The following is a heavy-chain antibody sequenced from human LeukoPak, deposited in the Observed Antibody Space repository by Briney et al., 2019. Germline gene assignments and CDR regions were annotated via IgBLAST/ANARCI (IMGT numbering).Heavy chain of an antibody. Sequence: SETLSLTCTVSGGSISSYYWTWIRQSAGKGLEWIGRMYTSGSTKYSPSFESRVTMSGDASKNQFSLRLNSVTAADTAIYYCAWIYSRGWSLDYWGPGTLVTVSS. J-gene: IGHJ4*02. CDR2: MYTSGST. V-gene: IGHV4-4*07. CDR1: GGSISSYY. CDR3: AWIYSRGWSLDY. D-gene: IGHD6-19*01.